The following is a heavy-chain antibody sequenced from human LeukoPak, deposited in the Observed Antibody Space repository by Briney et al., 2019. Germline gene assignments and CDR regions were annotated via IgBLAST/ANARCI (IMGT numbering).Heavy chain of an antibody. D-gene: IGHD3-22*01. J-gene: IGHJ5*02. CDR3: ARDYYDSSGYYWFDP. Sequence: PSETLSLTCTVSGGSISSYYWSWIRQPPGKGLEWLGYIYYSGSTNYNPSLKSRVTISVDTSKNQFSLKLSSVTAADTAVYYCARDYYDSSGYYWFDPWGQGTLVTVSS. CDR1: GGSISSYY. V-gene: IGHV4-59*01. CDR2: IYYSGST.